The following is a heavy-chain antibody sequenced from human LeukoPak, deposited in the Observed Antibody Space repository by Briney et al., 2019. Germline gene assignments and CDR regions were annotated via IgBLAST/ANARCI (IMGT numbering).Heavy chain of an antibody. Sequence: GGSLRLSCAASVFTFSSYSMHWVRQAPCKGLEWMAVISYDGSNKYYADSVKGRFTISRDNSKNTLYLQMNSLRAEDTAVYYCARDLGPKWELLPNLVYWGQGTLVTVSS. CDR1: VFTFSSYS. CDR3: ARDLGPKWELLPNLVY. J-gene: IGHJ4*02. D-gene: IGHD1-26*01. V-gene: IGHV3-30-3*01. CDR2: ISYDGSNK.